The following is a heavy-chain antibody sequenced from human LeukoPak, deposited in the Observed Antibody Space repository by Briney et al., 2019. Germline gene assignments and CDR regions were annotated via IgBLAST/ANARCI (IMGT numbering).Heavy chain of an antibody. J-gene: IGHJ6*02. V-gene: IGHV1-69*13. Sequence: ASVKVSCKASGGTFSSYAISWVRQAPGQGLEWMGGIIPIFGTANYAQKFQGRVTITADESTSTAYMELSSLRSEDTAVYYCAMGSYYDFWSGYYMGYYHGMDVWGQGTTVTVSS. CDR2: IIPIFGTA. D-gene: IGHD3-3*01. CDR1: GGTFSSYA. CDR3: AMGSYYDFWSGYYMGYYHGMDV.